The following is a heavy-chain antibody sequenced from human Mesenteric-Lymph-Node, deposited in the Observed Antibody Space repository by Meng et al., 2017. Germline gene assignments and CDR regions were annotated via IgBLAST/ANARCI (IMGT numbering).Heavy chain of an antibody. Sequence: GESLKISCAASGFTFTNYWMHWVRQVPGKGLEWVSRVNGDGTTTGYADSVKGRSTISRNNAKNTLSLEMHSLRAEDTAVYFCVRALNDDGGATFWGQGRLVTVSS. CDR1: GFTFTNYW. CDR2: VNGDGTTT. D-gene: IGHD4-23*01. V-gene: IGHV3-74*01. J-gene: IGHJ4*02. CDR3: VRALNDDGGATF.